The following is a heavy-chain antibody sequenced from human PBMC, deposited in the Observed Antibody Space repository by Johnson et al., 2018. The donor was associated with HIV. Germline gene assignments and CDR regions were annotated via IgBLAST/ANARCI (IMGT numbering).Heavy chain of an antibody. J-gene: IGHJ3*02. CDR2: ISYDVSNK. CDR3: ANRGLLHDAFDI. Sequence: QLVESGGGVVQPGRSLRLSCAASGFTFSSYGMHWVRQAPGKGLEWVAVISYDVSNKYYADSVKGRFTISRYNSKNTLYLQMNSLRAEDTAVYYCANRGLLHDAFDIWGQGTMVTVSS. V-gene: IGHV3-30*18. CDR1: GFTFSSYG. D-gene: IGHD4-23*01.